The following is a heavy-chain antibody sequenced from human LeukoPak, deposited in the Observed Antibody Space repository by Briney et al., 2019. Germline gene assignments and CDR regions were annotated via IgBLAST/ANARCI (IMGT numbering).Heavy chain of an antibody. J-gene: IGHJ2*01. CDR3: ARALTSATRYCDL. CDR2: ISYSGST. V-gene: IGHV4-31*03. D-gene: IGHD4-17*01. Sequence: SQTLSLTCSVSGGSISSGGYYWSCSRHHPGKGLEWIGYISYSGSTHYNPSLKSRVTISEDTPKNQFSLKLTSGTPADTAVYYCARALTSATRYCDLWGRGTLVTVSS. CDR1: GGSISSGGYY.